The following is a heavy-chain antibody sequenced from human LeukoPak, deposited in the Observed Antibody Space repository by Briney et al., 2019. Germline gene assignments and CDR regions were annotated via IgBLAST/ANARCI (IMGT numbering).Heavy chain of an antibody. J-gene: IGHJ6*02. CDR1: GFTFSNYD. Sequence: GGSLRLSCAASGFTFSNYDMPWFRHATGKGLEWVSAFHTAGDIHYSGSVKGRFATSRENAKNSFYLQMNNLRAGDTAVYYCARGSCSSRSCYKRVNGLDVWGQGTPVTVPS. CDR3: ARGSCSSRSCYKRVNGLDV. CDR2: FHTAGDI. D-gene: IGHD2-2*01. V-gene: IGHV3-13*01.